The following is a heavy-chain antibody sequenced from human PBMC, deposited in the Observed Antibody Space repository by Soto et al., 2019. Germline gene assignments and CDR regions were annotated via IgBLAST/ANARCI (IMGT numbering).Heavy chain of an antibody. CDR1: GFTFSSCS. J-gene: IGHJ6*02. CDR3: ARDQVVPAALLYYYYYYGMDV. V-gene: IGHV3-48*02. CDR2: ISSSSSTI. D-gene: IGHD2-2*01. Sequence: PGGSLRLSCAASGFTFSSCSMNWVRQAPGKGLEWVSYISSSSSTIYYADSVKGRFTISRGNAKNSLYLQMNSLRDEDTAVYYCARDQVVPAALLYYYYYYGMDVWGQGTTVTVSS.